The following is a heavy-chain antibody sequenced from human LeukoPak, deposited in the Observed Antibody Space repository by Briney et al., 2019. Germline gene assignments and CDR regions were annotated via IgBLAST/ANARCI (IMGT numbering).Heavy chain of an antibody. CDR2: INPNSGDT. CDR1: GYTFTAYY. J-gene: IGHJ3*01. CDR3: ARVDSGHDYGPS. D-gene: IGHD5-12*01. V-gene: IGHV1-2*06. Sequence: ASVKVSCKASGYTFTAYYMLWVRQVPGQGLEWMGRINPNSGDTDYAQKFQGKVIMTRDTSISTAYMEVSRLRSDDTAVYYCARVDSGHDYGPSWGQGTTVTVSS.